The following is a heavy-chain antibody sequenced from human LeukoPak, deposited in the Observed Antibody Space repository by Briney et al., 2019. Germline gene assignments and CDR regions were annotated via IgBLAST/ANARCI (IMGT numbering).Heavy chain of an antibody. D-gene: IGHD6-13*01. CDR3: ARFSSSWYGFDY. J-gene: IGHJ4*02. CDR2: MHSSGST. CDR1: GDSITGYY. Sequence: SETLSLTCAVSGDSITGYYWSWIRRPPGKGLEWIGYMHSSGSTNYNPSLKSRVTILVDTSKNQFSLKLSSVTAADTAVYYCARFSSSWYGFDYWGQGTLVTVSS. V-gene: IGHV4-59*01.